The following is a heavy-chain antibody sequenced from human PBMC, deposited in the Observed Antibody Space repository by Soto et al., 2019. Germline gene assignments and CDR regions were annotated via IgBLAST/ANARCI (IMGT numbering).Heavy chain of an antibody. CDR2: LSNTGRRT. V-gene: IGHV3-23*01. CDR3: ARDGITGTGDAFDI. Sequence: GGSLRLSCVVSVFPFGANAMSWVRQAPGKGLEWVSGLSNTGRRTSYADSVKGRFNISRDNSKNTLYLQMNSLRAEDTAVYYCARDGITGTGDAFDIWGQGTMVTVSS. J-gene: IGHJ3*02. D-gene: IGHD1-20*01. CDR1: VFPFGANA.